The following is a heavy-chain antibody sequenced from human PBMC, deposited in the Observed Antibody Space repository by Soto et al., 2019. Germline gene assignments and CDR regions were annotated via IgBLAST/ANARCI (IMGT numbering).Heavy chain of an antibody. CDR1: GYKLNELA. V-gene: IGHV1-24*01. CDR3: TTYHGDYNFDH. CDR2: LDPDEAET. D-gene: IGHD4-17*01. Sequence: ASVKVDGRVSGYKLNELAMHWVRQAPGKGLEWLGGLDPDEAETIYAQHFQGRVTMTEDTSTDTVYMELSSLRSEDKALYFCTTYHGDYNFDHWGQGTLVTVSS. J-gene: IGHJ5*02.